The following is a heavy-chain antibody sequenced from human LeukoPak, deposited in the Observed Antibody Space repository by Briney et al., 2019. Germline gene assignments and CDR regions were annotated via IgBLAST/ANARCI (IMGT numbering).Heavy chain of an antibody. CDR1: GFTFSSYA. CDR2: ISGSGGTT. V-gene: IGHV3-23*01. Sequence: GGSLRLSCAASGFTFSSYAISWVRQAPGKGLEWVSSISGSGGTTYYADSVKGRFTISRDNSKNTLYLQMNSLRAEDTAVYYCARREYSHGYDYWGQGTLVTVSS. CDR3: ARREYSHGYDY. D-gene: IGHD5-18*01. J-gene: IGHJ4*02.